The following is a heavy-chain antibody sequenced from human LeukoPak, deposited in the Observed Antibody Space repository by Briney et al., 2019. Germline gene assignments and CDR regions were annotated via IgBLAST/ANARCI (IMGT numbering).Heavy chain of an antibody. CDR3: ATDVHGDYGSGWFEP. CDR2: IMPLFGTA. Sequence: SVKVSCKTSGGTFNNSAISWVRQAPGQGLEWLGGIMPLFGTAGYAQKFQGRVTITKDESTRTVYLELTSLTSDDTAVYYSATDVHGDYGSGWFEPWAQGTLVSVSS. CDR1: GGTFNNSA. J-gene: IGHJ5*02. D-gene: IGHD4-17*01. V-gene: IGHV1-69*05.